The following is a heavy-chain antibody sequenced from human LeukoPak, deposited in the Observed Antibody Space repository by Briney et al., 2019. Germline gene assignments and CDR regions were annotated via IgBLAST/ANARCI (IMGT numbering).Heavy chain of an antibody. Sequence: ASVKVSCKASGYTFTSYGISWVRQAPGQGLEWVGWISAYNGNTNYAQKLQGRVTMTTDTSTSTAYMELRSLRSDDTAVYYCARSGPKTPLYYFDYWGQGTLVTVSS. CDR2: ISAYNGNT. CDR3: ARSGPKTPLYYFDY. D-gene: IGHD6-25*01. J-gene: IGHJ4*02. V-gene: IGHV1-18*01. CDR1: GYTFTSYG.